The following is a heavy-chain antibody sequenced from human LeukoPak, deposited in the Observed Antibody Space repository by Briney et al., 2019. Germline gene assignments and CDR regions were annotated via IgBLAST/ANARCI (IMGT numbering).Heavy chain of an antibody. D-gene: IGHD2-15*01. CDR2: ISAYNGNT. CDR3: AREYCSGGSCYSAY. CDR1: GYTFTSYG. J-gene: IGHJ4*02. V-gene: IGHV1-18*01. Sequence: ASVKVSCKASGYTFTSYGISWVRQAPGQGLEWMGWISAYNGNTNYAQKLQGRVTMTTDTSTSTAYMELRSLRSDDTAVDYCAREYCSGGSCYSAYWGQGTLVTVSS.